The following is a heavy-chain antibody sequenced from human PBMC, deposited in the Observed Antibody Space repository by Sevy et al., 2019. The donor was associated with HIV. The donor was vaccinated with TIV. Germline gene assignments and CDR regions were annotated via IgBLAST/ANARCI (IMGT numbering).Heavy chain of an antibody. J-gene: IGHJ4*02. V-gene: IGHV1-24*01. CDR3: ATTKDYYDSSGYPFDY. Sequence: ASVKVSCKVSGYTLSQISMHWVRQAPGKGLEWMATFDPEDDEKIYAQKFQGRVTMTEDTSTDTAYMELSSLRSEDTAVYYCATTKDYYDSSGYPFDYWGQGTLVTVSS. D-gene: IGHD3-22*01. CDR2: FDPEDDEK. CDR1: GYTLSQIS.